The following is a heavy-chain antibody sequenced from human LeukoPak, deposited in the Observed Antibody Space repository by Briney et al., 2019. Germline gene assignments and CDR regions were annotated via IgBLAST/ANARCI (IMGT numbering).Heavy chain of an antibody. V-gene: IGHV3-30*02. CDR1: GFTFRSYG. CDR3: AKDLYGSGSYEIRLFDY. Sequence: GGSLRLSCAASGFTFRSYGMDWVRQAPGKGLEWVAFIRYDGNNKDYGDSVKGRFTISRDNSKNTLYLQMNSLRVEDTAVYYCAKDLYGSGSYEIRLFDYWGQGTLVTVSS. D-gene: IGHD3-10*01. J-gene: IGHJ4*02. CDR2: IRYDGNNK.